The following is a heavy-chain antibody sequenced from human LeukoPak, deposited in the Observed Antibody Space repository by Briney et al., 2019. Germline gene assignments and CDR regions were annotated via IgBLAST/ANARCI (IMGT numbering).Heavy chain of an antibody. CDR3: ARDGVYYGSGSYYL. CDR1: GGSFSGYY. CDR2: INHSGST. J-gene: IGHJ1*01. Sequence: SETLSLTCAVYGGSFSGYYWSWIRQPPGKGLEWIGEINHSGSTNYNPSLKSRVTISVDTSKNQFSLKLSSVTAADTAVYYCARDGVYYGSGSYYLWGQGTLVTISS. V-gene: IGHV4-34*01. D-gene: IGHD3-10*01.